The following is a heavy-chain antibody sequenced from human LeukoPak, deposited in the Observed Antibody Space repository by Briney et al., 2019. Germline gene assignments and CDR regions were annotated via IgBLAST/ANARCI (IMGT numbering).Heavy chain of an antibody. J-gene: IGHJ4*02. D-gene: IGHD3-22*01. CDR2: INHSGST. Sequence: PSETLSLTCVVYGGSFSGYYWSWIRQPPGKGLEWIGEINHSGSTNYNPSLKSRVTISVDTSKNQFSLKLSSVTAADTAVYYCARSYYYDSSGYYYPFDYWGQGTLVTVSS. V-gene: IGHV4-34*01. CDR1: GGSFSGYY. CDR3: ARSYYYDSSGYYYPFDY.